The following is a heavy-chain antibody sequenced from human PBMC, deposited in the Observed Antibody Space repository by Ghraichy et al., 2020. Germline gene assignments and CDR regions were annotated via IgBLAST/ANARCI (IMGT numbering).Heavy chain of an antibody. CDR1: GDSINNGTHY. J-gene: IGHJ4*02. D-gene: IGHD3-10*01. Sequence: SETLSLTCTVSGDSINNGTHYWSWIRQHPGKGLEWIGFIFHTGSTYYNPSLKSRLTISVDTSQNQFSLRLSSVTAADTAVYYCARGVFPREVTLVRVYDFWGQGTLVTVSS. CDR3: ARGVFPREVTLVRVYDF. V-gene: IGHV4-31*03. CDR2: IFHTGST.